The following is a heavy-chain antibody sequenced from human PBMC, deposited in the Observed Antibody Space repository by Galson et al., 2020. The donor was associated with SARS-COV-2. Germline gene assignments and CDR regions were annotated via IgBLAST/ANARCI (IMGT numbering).Heavy chain of an antibody. Sequence: SQTLSFTCSVSGGSMSKYYWSWIRQSPGKGLEWIGNIYYSGGTKYNPSLKSRVSMSVDTSENQFSLKLNSVTAADTAVYYCARVGGNDGWNWFDPWGQGTLVTVSS. J-gene: IGHJ5*02. D-gene: IGHD1-1*01. CDR3: ARVGGNDGWNWFDP. V-gene: IGHV4-59*01. CDR2: IYYSGGT. CDR1: GGSMSKYY.